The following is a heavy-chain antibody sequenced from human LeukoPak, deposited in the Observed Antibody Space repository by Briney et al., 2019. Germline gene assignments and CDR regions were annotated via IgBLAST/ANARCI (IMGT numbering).Heavy chain of an antibody. CDR3: AKDAYSNYGVAYYFDY. CDR2: IRYDGSNK. Sequence: GGSLRLSCAASGFTFSSYGMHWVRQAPGKGLEWVAFIRYDGSNKYYADSVKGRFTISRDNSKNTLYLQVNSLRAEDTAVYYCAKDAYSNYGVAYYFDYWGQGTLVTVSS. CDR1: GFTFSSYG. V-gene: IGHV3-30*02. D-gene: IGHD4-11*01. J-gene: IGHJ4*02.